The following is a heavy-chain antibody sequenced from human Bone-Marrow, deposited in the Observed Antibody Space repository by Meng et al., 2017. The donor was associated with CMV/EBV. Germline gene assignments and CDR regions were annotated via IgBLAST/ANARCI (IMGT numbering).Heavy chain of an antibody. Sequence: SETLSLTCTVSGGSISSYYWSWIRQPPGKGLEWIGYIYYSGSTNYNPSLKSRVTISVDTSKNQFSLKLSSVTAADTAVYYCARDPAPLYPSTVNSSYYGMDVWGQGTTVTVSS. D-gene: IGHD4-17*01. CDR3: ARDPAPLYPSTVNSSYYGMDV. V-gene: IGHV4-59*01. CDR1: GGSISSYY. J-gene: IGHJ6*02. CDR2: IYYSGST.